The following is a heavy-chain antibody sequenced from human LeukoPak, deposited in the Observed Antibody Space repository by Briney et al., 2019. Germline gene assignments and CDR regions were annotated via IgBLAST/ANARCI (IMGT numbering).Heavy chain of an antibody. CDR1: GGSISSYY. CDR3: ASGIAAAGTGGIWFDP. Sequence: PSETLSLTCTVSGGSISSYYWSWIRQPAGKGLEWIGRIYTSGSTNYNPSLKSRVTISVDTSKNQFSLKLSSVTAADTAVYYCASGIAAAGTGGIWFDPWGQGTLVTVSS. V-gene: IGHV4-4*07. CDR2: IYTSGST. J-gene: IGHJ5*02. D-gene: IGHD6-13*01.